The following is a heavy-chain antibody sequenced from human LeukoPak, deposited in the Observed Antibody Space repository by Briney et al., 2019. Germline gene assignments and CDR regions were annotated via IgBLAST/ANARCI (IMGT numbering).Heavy chain of an antibody. CDR3: AKDEPDYYGSGSYFDY. V-gene: IGHV1-2*02. CDR1: GYTFTGYY. D-gene: IGHD3-10*01. CDR2: INPNSGGT. Sequence: ASVKVSCKASGYTFTGYYMHWVRQAPGQGLEWMGWINPNSGGTNYAQKFQGRVTMTRDTSISTAYMELSRLRSDDTAVYYCAKDEPDYYGSGSYFDYWGQGTLVTVSS. J-gene: IGHJ4*02.